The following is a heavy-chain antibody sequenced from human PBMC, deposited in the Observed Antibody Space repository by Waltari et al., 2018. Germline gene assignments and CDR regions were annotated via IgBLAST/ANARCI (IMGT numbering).Heavy chain of an antibody. CDR2: MNPHSGNT. CDR3: ARRALRIAVAPALGYYYYMDV. CDR1: GYTFTSSD. Sequence: QVQLGQSGAGDKKPGASVKVSCKATGYTFTSSDTNWVRESAGQGRDGMAWMNPHSGNTGSAQKFQGSVTITRNPSISTAYMELSSLRSEDTAVYYCARRALRIAVAPALGYYYYMDVWGKGPTVTVSS. J-gene: IGHJ6*03. V-gene: IGHV1-8*03. D-gene: IGHD6-19*01.